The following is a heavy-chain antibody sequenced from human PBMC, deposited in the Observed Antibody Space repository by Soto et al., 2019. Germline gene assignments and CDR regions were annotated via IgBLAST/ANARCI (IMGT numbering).Heavy chain of an antibody. CDR2: IIPIFGTA. J-gene: IGHJ6*02. CDR1: GGTFSGYA. CDR3: ASDVSFPAVAGNPAHYYGMDV. V-gene: IGHV1-69*06. Sequence: GASVKVSCKASGGTFSGYAISWVRQAPGQGLEWMGGIIPIFGTANYAQKFQGRVTITADKSTSTAYMELSSLRSEDTAVYYCASDVSFPAVAGNPAHYYGMDVWRQGTTVTVSS. D-gene: IGHD6-19*01.